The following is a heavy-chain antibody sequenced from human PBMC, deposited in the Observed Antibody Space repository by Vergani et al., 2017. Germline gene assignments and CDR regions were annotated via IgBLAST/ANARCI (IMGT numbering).Heavy chain of an antibody. CDR2: IIPIFGTA. V-gene: IGHV1-69*01. D-gene: IGHD2-2*02. CDR1: GGTFSSYA. J-gene: IGHJ6*02. CDR3: ASKYCSSTSCYRYYYYGMDV. Sequence: QVQLVQSGAEVKKPGSSVKVSCKASGGTFSSYAISWVRQAPGQGLEWMGGIIPIFGTANYAQKFQGRVTITADESTSTAYMELSSLRSEDTAVYYCASKYCSSTSCYRYYYYGMDVWGQGTTVTVCS.